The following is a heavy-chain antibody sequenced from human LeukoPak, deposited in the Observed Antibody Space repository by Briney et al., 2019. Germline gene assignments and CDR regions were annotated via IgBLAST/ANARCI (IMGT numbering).Heavy chain of an antibody. V-gene: IGHV4-31*03. CDR2: IYYSGIT. J-gene: IGHJ5*02. CDR1: GGSISSGGYY. Sequence: KSSETLSLTCTVSGGSISSGGYYWSWIRQHPGKGLEWIGYIYYSGITYYNPSLKSRVTMSADTSKNQFSLKLTSVTAADTAVYYCARGRGYNANNWFDPWGQGTLVTVSS. D-gene: IGHD1-1*01. CDR3: ARGRGYNANNWFDP.